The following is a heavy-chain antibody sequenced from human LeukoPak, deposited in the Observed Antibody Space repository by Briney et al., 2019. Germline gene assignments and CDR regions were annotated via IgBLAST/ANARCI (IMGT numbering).Heavy chain of an antibody. CDR1: GFTFSSYS. Sequence: SGGSPRLSCAASGFTFSSYSMNWVRQAPGKGLEWVSSISSSSSYIYYADSVKGRFTISRDNAKNSLYLQMNSLRAEDTAVHYCASGRVSSTGGWGQGTLVTVSS. D-gene: IGHD1-14*01. CDR2: ISSSSSYI. J-gene: IGHJ4*02. CDR3: ASGRVSSTGG. V-gene: IGHV3-21*01.